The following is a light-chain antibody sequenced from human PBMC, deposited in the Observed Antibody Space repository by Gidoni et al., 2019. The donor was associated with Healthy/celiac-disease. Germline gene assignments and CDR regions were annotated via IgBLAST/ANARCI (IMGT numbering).Light chain of an antibody. CDR3: LLSYSGARPHAV. CDR2: DTS. J-gene: IGLJ7*01. V-gene: IGLV7-46*01. Sequence: QAVVTQEPSLTVSPGGTVTLTGGSSTGAVTSGPYPYWFQQKPGQATRTLIYDTSNKHSWTPARFSGSLLGGKAALTLSGAQPADEAEYYCLLSYSGARPHAVFGGGTQLTVL. CDR1: TGAVTSGPY.